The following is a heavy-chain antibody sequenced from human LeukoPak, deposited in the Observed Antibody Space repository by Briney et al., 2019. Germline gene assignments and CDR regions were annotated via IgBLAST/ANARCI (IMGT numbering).Heavy chain of an antibody. CDR1: GFTFRNSW. Sequence: GGPLRLSCAASGFTFRNSWMNWVPQAPGKGLDWVANIKLDGEEQSYVDSVKARFTISRDNAKTSLHLQMNSLRAEDTAGYSCARGRGGSASHGFDVFNIWGQGTMVTVSS. V-gene: IGHV3-7*01. CDR2: IKLDGEEQ. J-gene: IGHJ3*02. CDR3: ARGRGGSASHGFDVFNI. D-gene: IGHD3-10*01.